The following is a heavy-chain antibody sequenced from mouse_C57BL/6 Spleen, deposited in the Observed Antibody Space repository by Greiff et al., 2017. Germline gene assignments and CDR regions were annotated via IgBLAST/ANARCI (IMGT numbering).Heavy chain of an antibody. CDR2: IHPNSGST. Sequence: QVQLQQPGAELVKPGASVKLSCKASGYTFTSYWMHWVKQRPGQGLEWIGMIHPNSGSTNYNEKFKSKATLTVDKSSSTAYMQLSSLTSEDSAVYYCARCTTVVATDWYFDVWGTGTTVTVSS. CDR3: ARCTTVVATDWYFDV. J-gene: IGHJ1*03. V-gene: IGHV1-64*01. D-gene: IGHD1-1*01. CDR1: GYTFTSYW.